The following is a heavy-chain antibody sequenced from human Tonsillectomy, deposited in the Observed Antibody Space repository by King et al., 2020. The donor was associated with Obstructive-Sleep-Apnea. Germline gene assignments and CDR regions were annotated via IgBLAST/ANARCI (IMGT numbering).Heavy chain of an antibody. D-gene: IGHD1-20*01. Sequence: QLVQSGGGLVQPGGSLRLSCAASGFTFSSYWMSWVRQAPGKGLEWVANIKEDGSEEYYVDSVKGRFTISRDNAKNSLYLQMNSLRAEDTAVYYCAREYNYKTFDSWGQGTLVTVSS. CDR1: GFTFSSYW. J-gene: IGHJ4*02. CDR2: IKEDGSEE. CDR3: AREYNYKTFDS. V-gene: IGHV3-7*01.